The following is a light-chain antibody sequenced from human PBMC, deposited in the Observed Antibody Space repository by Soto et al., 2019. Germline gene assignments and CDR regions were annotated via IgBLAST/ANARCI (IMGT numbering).Light chain of an antibody. CDR1: SGHSTYI. V-gene: IGLV4-60*02. Sequence: QPVLTQSSSASASLGSSVKLTCILSSGHSTYIIAWHQQQPGKAPRFLMTLDRSGSYNRGSGVPDLFSGSSPGADRYLTISNLQFEDEGDYYCETWYSNTHKVFGGGTQLTVL. J-gene: IGLJ3*02. CDR3: ETWYSNTHKV. CDR2: LDRSGSY.